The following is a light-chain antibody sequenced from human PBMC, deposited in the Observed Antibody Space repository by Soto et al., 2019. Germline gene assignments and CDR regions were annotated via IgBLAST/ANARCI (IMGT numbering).Light chain of an antibody. CDR3: QQRSNWPIT. CDR2: DAS. J-gene: IGKJ5*01. CDR1: QSVSSSY. V-gene: IGKV3D-20*02. Sequence: EIVLTQSPGTLSLSPGERSTLSFMSSQSVSSSYLAWYQQKPGQAPRLLIYDASNRATGIPARFSGSGSGTDFTLTISSLEPEDFAVYYCQQRSNWPITFGQGTRLEI.